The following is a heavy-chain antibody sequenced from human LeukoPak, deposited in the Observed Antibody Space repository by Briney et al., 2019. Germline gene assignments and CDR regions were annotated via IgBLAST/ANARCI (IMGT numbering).Heavy chain of an antibody. CDR3: ARDWGYYYDTPYYYGMDV. CDR2: ISSSSSTI. V-gene: IGHV3-48*01. D-gene: IGHD3-22*01. CDR1: GFTFSKDS. J-gene: IGHJ6*02. Sequence: GGSLRLSCAASGFTFSKDSMNWVRQAPGKGLEWVSYISSSSSTIYYADSVKGRFTISRGNAENSLFLQMNSLRAEDTAVYYCARDWGYYYDTPYYYGMDVWGQGTTVTVSS.